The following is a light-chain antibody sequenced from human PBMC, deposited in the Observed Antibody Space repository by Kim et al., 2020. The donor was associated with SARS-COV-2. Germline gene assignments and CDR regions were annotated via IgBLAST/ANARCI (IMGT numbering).Light chain of an antibody. CDR3: QQYGYWRA. J-gene: IGKJ5*01. V-gene: IGKV3-15*01. CDR2: GAS. Sequence: SVSAEKRTLLSCRASQDIGSCLSWYQQQPGQAPRVLIYGASTRAAVIPAMFSGSGSGTEFTLTISSLQSDDFAIYYCQQYGYWRAFGQGTRLEIK. CDR1: QDIGSC.